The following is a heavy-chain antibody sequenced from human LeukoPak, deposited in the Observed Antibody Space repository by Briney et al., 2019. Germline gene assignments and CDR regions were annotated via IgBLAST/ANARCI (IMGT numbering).Heavy chain of an antibody. D-gene: IGHD2-15*01. CDR1: GGSFSGYY. CDR3: ARAPYCSGGSCYWESKPYAFDI. CDR2: INHSGST. Sequence: SETLSLTCAVYGGSFSGYYWSWIRQPPGEGLEWIGEINHSGSTNYNPSLKSRVTISVDTSKNQFSLKLSSVTAADTAVYYCARAPYCSGGSCYWESKPYAFDIWGQGTMVTVSS. J-gene: IGHJ3*02. V-gene: IGHV4-34*01.